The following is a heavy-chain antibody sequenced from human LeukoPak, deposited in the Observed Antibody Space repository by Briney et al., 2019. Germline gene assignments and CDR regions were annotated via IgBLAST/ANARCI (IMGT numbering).Heavy chain of an antibody. CDR1: GGTFSSYA. D-gene: IGHD4-11*01. CDR2: IIPIFGTA. V-gene: IGHV1-69*13. Sequence: ASVKVSCKASGGTFSSYAISWVRQAPGQGLEWMGGIIPIFGTANYAQKFQGRVTITADESTSTAYMELSSLRSEDTAVYYCARVPTVIRKYCFDYWGQGTLVTVSS. CDR3: ARVPTVIRKYCFDY. J-gene: IGHJ4*02.